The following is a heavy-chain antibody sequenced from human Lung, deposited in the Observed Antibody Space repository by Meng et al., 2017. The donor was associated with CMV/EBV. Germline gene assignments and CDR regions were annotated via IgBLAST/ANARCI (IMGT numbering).Heavy chain of an antibody. CDR1: GFTFSTYS. Sequence: GESXKISXAASGFTFSTYSMNWVRQAPGKGLEWVSSINNSSSYIYYADSVKGRFTISRDNAKNSLYLQMNSLRAEDTAVYYCARDLIVGTAYCDYWGQGTXVTVSS. CDR2: INNSSSYI. CDR3: ARDLIVGTAYCDY. J-gene: IGHJ4*02. D-gene: IGHD1-26*01. V-gene: IGHV3-21*01.